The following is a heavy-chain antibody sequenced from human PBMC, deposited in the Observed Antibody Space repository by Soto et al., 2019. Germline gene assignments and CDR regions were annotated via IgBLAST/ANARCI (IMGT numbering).Heavy chain of an antibody. CDR1: GYTFTSYG. J-gene: IGHJ4*02. CDR2: ISACNGKT. V-gene: IGHV1-18*01. Sequence: QVQLVQSGAEVKKPGASVKVSCKASGYTFTSYGISWVRQAPGKGLEWMGWISACNGKTNYAQKLQGRVTMTTDTSRSTASMERRSLRSDDTAVYYCSRRKVVPAAVVDYWGQGALVTVSS. D-gene: IGHD2-2*01. CDR3: SRRKVVPAAVVDY.